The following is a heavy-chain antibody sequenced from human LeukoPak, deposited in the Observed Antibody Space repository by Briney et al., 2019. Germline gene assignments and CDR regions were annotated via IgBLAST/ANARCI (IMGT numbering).Heavy chain of an antibody. CDR1: GFTFSSYG. CDR2: ISYDGSNK. Sequence: GGSLRLSCAASGFTFSSYGMHWVRQAPGKGLEWVAVISYDGSNKYYADSVKGRFTISRDNSKNTLYLQMNSLRAEDTAVYYCAKAPPNYDYVWGSYRPPLWGQGTLVTVSS. CDR3: AKAPPNYDYVWGSYRPPL. J-gene: IGHJ4*02. V-gene: IGHV3-30*18. D-gene: IGHD3-16*02.